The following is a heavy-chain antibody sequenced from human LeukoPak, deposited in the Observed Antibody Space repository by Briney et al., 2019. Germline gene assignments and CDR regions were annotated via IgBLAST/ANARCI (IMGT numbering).Heavy chain of an antibody. CDR2: IYYSGST. CDR3: ARLGWELLGFDY. CDR1: GGSISSYY. Sequence: SETLSLTCTVSGGSISSYYWSWLRQPPGKGLEWIGYIYYSGSTNYNPSLKSRVTISVDTSKNQFSLKLSSVTAADTAVYYCARLGWELLGFDYWGQGTLVTVSS. V-gene: IGHV4-59*08. J-gene: IGHJ4*02. D-gene: IGHD1-26*01.